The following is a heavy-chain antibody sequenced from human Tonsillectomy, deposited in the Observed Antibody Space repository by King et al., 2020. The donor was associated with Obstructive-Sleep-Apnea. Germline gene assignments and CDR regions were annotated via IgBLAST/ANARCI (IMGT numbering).Heavy chain of an antibody. CDR2: ITWNSDNI. D-gene: IGHD6-13*01. CDR3: AKVRRSATGTGYFDS. V-gene: IGHV3-9*01. CDR1: GFTFGDYG. Sequence: DVQLVESGGALVQPGRSLRLSCAVSGFTFGDYGMHWVRQAPGKGLEWVSGITWNSDNIAYADSVKGRFTISRDNAKNSLYLQMSSLRAEDTALYYCAKVRRSATGTGYFDSWDQGTLVTVS. J-gene: IGHJ4*02.